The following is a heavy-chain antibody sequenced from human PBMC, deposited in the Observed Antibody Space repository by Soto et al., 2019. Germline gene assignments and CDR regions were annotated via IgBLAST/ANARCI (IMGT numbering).Heavy chain of an antibody. CDR1: GYTFTGYY. J-gene: IGHJ6*02. V-gene: IGHV1-2*04. CDR2: INPNSGGT. CDR3: ARVLTEMATTYYYYYGMDV. D-gene: IGHD3-9*01. Sequence: ASVKVSCKASGYTFTGYYMHWVRQAPGQGLEWMGWINPNSGGTNYAQKFQGWVTMTRDTSISAAYMELSRLRSDDTAVYYCARVLTEMATTYYYYYGMDVWGQGTTVTVSS.